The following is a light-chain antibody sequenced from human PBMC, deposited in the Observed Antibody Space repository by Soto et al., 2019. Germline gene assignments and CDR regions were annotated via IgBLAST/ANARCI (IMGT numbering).Light chain of an antibody. Sequence: EIVMTQSPATLSVSPGERATLSCRASQSVSSNLAWYQQKPGQAPRLLIYGASTRATGIPARFSGSGSGTAFTLTISSLQSEDFAVYYCQQYNNWPLPFGQGTRLEIK. V-gene: IGKV3-15*01. J-gene: IGKJ5*01. CDR1: QSVSSN. CDR3: QQYNNWPLP. CDR2: GAS.